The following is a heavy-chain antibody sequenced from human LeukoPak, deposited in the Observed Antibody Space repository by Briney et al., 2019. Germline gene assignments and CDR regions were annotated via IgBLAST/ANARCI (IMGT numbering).Heavy chain of an antibody. CDR1: GYTFTSYD. D-gene: IGHD4-11*01. CDR2: MNPNSGNT. V-gene: IGHV1-8*03. Sequence: VSVKVSCKASGYTFTSYDINWVRQATGQGLEWMGWMNPNSGNTGYAQKFQGRVTITRNTSISTAYMELSSLRSEDTAVYYCARNAGYSNSDYWGQGTLVTVSS. CDR3: ARNAGYSNSDY. J-gene: IGHJ4*02.